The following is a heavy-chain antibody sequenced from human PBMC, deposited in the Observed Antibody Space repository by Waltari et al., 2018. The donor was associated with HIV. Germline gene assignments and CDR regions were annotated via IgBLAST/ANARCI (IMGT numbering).Heavy chain of an antibody. D-gene: IGHD3-3*01. V-gene: IGHV4-4*07. CDR1: GGSISSYY. CDR2: IYTSGST. J-gene: IGHJ6*02. Sequence: QVQLQESGPGLVKPSETLSLTCTVSGGSISSYYWSWIRQPAGKGMEWIGRIYTSGSTNYNPSLKSRVTMSVDTSKNQFSLKLSSVTAADTAVYYCARDPPYDFWSGYLNYYGMDVWGQGTTVTVSS. CDR3: ARDPPYDFWSGYLNYYGMDV.